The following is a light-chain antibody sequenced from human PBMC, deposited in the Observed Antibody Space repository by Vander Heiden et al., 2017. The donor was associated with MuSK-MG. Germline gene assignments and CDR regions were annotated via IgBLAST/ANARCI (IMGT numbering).Light chain of an antibody. CDR3: CSYAGTPRG. CDR2: EVS. J-gene: IGLJ1*01. Sequence: QSALTLRAPVCGSPGQSTAISCTGTSRDVGSYNLVSWYQQHPGKAPKRMSYEVSKRPLGASNRLSGSKSRNADSLAIPGLQTGDEADEYCCSYAGTPRGIGTGPKVTVL. V-gene: IGLV2-23*02. CDR1: SRDVGSYNL.